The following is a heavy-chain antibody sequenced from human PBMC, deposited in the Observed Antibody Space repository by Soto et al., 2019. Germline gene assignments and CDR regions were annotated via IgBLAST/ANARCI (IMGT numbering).Heavy chain of an antibody. CDR3: AKEVVTAHPNWFDP. CDR2: ISYDGSNK. J-gene: IGHJ5*02. Sequence: LRLSCAASGFTFSSYGMHWVRQAPGKGLEWVAVISYDGSNKYYADSVKGRFTISRDNSKNTLYLQMNSLRAEDTAVYYCAKEVVTAHPNWFDPWGQGTLVTVSS. CDR1: GFTFSSYG. V-gene: IGHV3-30*18. D-gene: IGHD2-21*02.